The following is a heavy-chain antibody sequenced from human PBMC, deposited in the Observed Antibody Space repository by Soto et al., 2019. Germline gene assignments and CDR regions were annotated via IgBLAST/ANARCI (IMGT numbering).Heavy chain of an antibody. Sequence: SETLSLTCTVSGYSISSGYYWGWIRQPPGKGLEWVGSIYHSGSTYYNPSLKSRVTISVDTSKNQFSLKLSSVTAADTAVYYCVIAARPGDYFDYWGQGTLVTVSS. J-gene: IGHJ4*02. CDR2: IYHSGST. V-gene: IGHV4-38-2*02. D-gene: IGHD6-6*01. CDR1: GYSISSGYY. CDR3: VIAARPGDYFDY.